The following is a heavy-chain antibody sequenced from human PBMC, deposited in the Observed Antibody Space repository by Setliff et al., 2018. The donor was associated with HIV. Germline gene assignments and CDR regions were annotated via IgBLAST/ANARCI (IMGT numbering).Heavy chain of an antibody. Sequence: SETLSLTCTVYGGSFTGYFWSWIRQSPGKGLGWIGEINDSGDTNYNPSLKSRATISVVTSKNQFSLRLTSVTAADTGVYYCARGGLRQWNGFWGQGTLVTSPQ. CDR3: ARGGLRQWNGF. CDR1: GGSFTGYF. D-gene: IGHD3-3*01. CDR2: INDSGDT. J-gene: IGHJ4*02. V-gene: IGHV4-34*01.